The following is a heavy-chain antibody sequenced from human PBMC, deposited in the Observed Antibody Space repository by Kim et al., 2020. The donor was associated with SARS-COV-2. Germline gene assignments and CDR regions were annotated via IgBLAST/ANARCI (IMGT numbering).Heavy chain of an antibody. CDR1: GGSISSYY. V-gene: IGHV4-59*08. CDR2: IYYSGST. D-gene: IGHD6-19*01. CDR3: AASGWYRRGEDF. Sequence: SETLSLTCIVSGGSISSYYWTWIRQPPGKGLEWIGNIYYSGSTNFNPSLQSRVTMSVDTSKNQFSLRLSSVTAADTAVYYCAASGWYRRGEDFWGQGT. J-gene: IGHJ4*02.